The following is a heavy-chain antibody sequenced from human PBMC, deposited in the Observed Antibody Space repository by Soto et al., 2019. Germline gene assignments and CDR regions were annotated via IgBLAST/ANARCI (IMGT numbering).Heavy chain of an antibody. CDR1: GFTFSSYG. CDR3: AREQWLVPNYYYGMDV. V-gene: IGHV3-33*01. D-gene: IGHD6-19*01. CDR2: IWYDGSNK. J-gene: IGHJ6*02. Sequence: PGGSLRLSCAASGFTFSSYGMHWVRQAPGKGLEWVAVIWYDGSNKYYADSVKGRFTISRDNSKNTLYLQMNSLRAEDTAVYYCAREQWLVPNYYYGMDVWGQGTTVTVS.